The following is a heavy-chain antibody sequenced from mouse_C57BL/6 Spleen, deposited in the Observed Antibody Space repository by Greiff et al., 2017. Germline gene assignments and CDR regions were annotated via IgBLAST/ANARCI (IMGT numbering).Heavy chain of an antibody. CDR3: ARYYDAMDY. CDR2: IYPGDGDT. V-gene: IGHV1-80*01. J-gene: IGHJ4*01. Sequence: QVQLQQSGAELVKPGASGRFSCKASGYAFGSYWRTWGKQRPGKGLEWMGQIYPGDGDTNYNGKFKGKATLTADKSSSTAYMQLSSLTSEDAAVYFCARYYDAMDYWGQGTSVTVSS. CDR1: GYAFGSYW.